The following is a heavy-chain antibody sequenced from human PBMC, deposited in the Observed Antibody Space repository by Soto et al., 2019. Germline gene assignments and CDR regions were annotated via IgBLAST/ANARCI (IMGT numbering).Heavy chain of an antibody. V-gene: IGHV3-23*01. CDR3: AKGATVTTDYYYYMDV. D-gene: IGHD4-4*01. CDR2: ISGSGGST. J-gene: IGHJ6*03. Sequence: PGGSLRLSCAASGFTFSNYAMSWVRQAPGKGLEWVSAISGSGGSTYYADSVKGRFTISRDNSKNTLYLQMNSLRAEDTAVYYCAKGATVTTDYYYYMDVWGTGTTVTVSS. CDR1: GFTFSNYA.